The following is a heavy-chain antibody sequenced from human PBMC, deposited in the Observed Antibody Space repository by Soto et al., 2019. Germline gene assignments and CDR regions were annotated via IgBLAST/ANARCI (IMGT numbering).Heavy chain of an antibody. CDR2: ISAYEGNR. Sequence: QIQLVQSGAEVKKPGASVKVSCKASGYTFTSYGISWVRQAPGQGLEWMGWISAYEGNRNYAQQLQGRVTMTTDTSXTTAYMELRSLRSDDTAVYYCARCGYSYGHVDSEGTWGQGTLVTVSS. CDR1: GYTFTSYG. CDR3: ARCGYSYGHVDSEGT. D-gene: IGHD5-18*01. J-gene: IGHJ5*02. V-gene: IGHV1-18*01.